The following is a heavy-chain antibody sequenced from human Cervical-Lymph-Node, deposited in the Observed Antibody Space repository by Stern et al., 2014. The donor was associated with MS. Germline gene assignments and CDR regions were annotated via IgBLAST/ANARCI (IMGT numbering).Heavy chain of an antibody. D-gene: IGHD2-15*01. CDR2: ISNDGNEK. V-gene: IGHV3-30*18. Sequence: VQLVESGGGVVQPGRSLRLSCAASGFALRSYGMHWVRQAPGKGLEWVAVISNDGNEKYYADSVKGRFTISRDNSKNTLSLQMNSLKTEDTAVYYCAKDRLFCSGGGCYAMDVWGQGTTVTVSS. J-gene: IGHJ6*02. CDR3: AKDRLFCSGGGCYAMDV. CDR1: GFALRSYG.